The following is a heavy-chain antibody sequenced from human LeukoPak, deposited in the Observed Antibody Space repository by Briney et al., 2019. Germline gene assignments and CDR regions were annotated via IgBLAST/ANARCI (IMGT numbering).Heavy chain of an antibody. Sequence: GGSLRLSCAASGFTFSSYGMTWVRQAPGKGLEWVSGISGSGSRTDYAASVKGRFTISRDNAKNTLYLQMNSLRAEDTAVYYCAKGSREWELLDAFDIWGQGTMVTVSS. J-gene: IGHJ3*02. V-gene: IGHV3-23*01. CDR2: ISGSGSRT. CDR3: AKGSREWELLDAFDI. D-gene: IGHD1-26*01. CDR1: GFTFSSYG.